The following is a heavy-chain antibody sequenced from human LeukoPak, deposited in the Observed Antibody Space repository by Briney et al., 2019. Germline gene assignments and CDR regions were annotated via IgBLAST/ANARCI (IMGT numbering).Heavy chain of an antibody. J-gene: IGHJ4*02. CDR1: RYTLTAYY. D-gene: IGHD2-2*01. CDR2: IDPNSGGT. CDR3: ARGAGTSWFDY. Sequence: ASVKVSCKASRYTLTAYYMHWVRQAPGQGLEWMGWIDPNSGGTNFAQKFQGRVTMTRDTSIITAYMELTSLTSDDTAVYYCARGAGTSWFDYWGQGTLVIVSS. V-gene: IGHV1-2*02.